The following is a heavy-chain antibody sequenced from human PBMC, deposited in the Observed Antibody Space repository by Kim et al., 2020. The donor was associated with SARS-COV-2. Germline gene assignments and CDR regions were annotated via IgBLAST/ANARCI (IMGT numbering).Heavy chain of an antibody. Sequence: ASVKVSCKASGYTFTSYGISWVRQAPGQGLEWMGWISAYNGNTNYAQKLQGRVTMTTDTSTSTAYMELRSLRSDDTAVYYCARDGYCSSTSCYIRTGHYYYGMDVWGQGTTVTVSS. D-gene: IGHD2-2*02. J-gene: IGHJ6*02. CDR1: GYTFTSYG. V-gene: IGHV1-18*04. CDR3: ARDGYCSSTSCYIRTGHYYYGMDV. CDR2: ISAYNGNT.